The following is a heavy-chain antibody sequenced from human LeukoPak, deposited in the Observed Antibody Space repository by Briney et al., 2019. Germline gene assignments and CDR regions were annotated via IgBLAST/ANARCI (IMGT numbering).Heavy chain of an antibody. CDR2: IIPIFGTA. Sequence: ASVKVSCKASGGTFSSYAISWVRQAPGQGLEWMGGIIPIFGTANYAQKFQGRVTITADESTSTAYMELSSLRSGDTAAYYCASGDSGYDTYNWFDPWGQGTLVTVSS. CDR3: ASGDSGYDTYNWFDP. V-gene: IGHV1-69*13. CDR1: GGTFSSYA. J-gene: IGHJ5*02. D-gene: IGHD5-12*01.